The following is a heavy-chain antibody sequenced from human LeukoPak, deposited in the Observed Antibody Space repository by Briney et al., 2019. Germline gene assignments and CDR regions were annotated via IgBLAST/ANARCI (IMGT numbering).Heavy chain of an antibody. V-gene: IGHV4-59*01. Sequence: NRAETLSLTCAVSGASITSYYWSWLRPPPGEGLEWIGYIYYSGNTNYNPSLKSRVTISLDKSKNHFSLKLSSVTAADTAVYYCASLLTYFDYWGQGTLVTVSS. CDR2: IYYSGNT. CDR3: ASLLTYFDY. J-gene: IGHJ4*02. CDR1: GASITSYY.